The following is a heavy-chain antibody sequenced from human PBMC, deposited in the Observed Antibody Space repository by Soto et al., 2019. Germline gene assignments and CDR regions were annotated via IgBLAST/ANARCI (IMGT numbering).Heavy chain of an antibody. CDR3: ARGGRGYSSAPRYYFDY. V-gene: IGHV1-69*01. J-gene: IGHJ4*02. D-gene: IGHD5-18*01. Sequence: QVQLVQSGSEVKKPGSSVKVSCKASGGSFSSNPISWVRQAPGQGLEWMAGIIPIFATGHYAQKFQGRVTITADESTSTAYMALTSLRSEDTAVYFCARGGRGYSSAPRYYFDYWGQGTLVTVSS. CDR1: GGSFSSNP. CDR2: IIPIFATG.